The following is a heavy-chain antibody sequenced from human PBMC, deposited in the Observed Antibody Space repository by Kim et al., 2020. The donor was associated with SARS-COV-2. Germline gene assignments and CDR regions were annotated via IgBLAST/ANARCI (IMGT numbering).Heavy chain of an antibody. CDR3: ARHGVGYYDSSGYLA. J-gene: IGHJ5*02. CDR1: GYSFTSYW. V-gene: IGHV5-10-1*01. Sequence: GESLKISCKGSGYSFTSYWISWVRQMPGKGLEWMGRIDPSDSYTNYSPSFQGHVTISADKSISTAYLQWSSLKASDTAMYYCARHGVGYYDSSGYLAWGQGTLVTVSS. CDR2: IDPSDSYT. D-gene: IGHD3-22*01.